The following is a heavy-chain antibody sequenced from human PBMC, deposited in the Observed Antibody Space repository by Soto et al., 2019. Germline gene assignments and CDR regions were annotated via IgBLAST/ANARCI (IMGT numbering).Heavy chain of an antibody. CDR1: GFTFSSYW. D-gene: IGHD2-15*01. CDR2: IKQDGSEK. Sequence: GGSLRLSCAASGFTFSSYWMSWVRQAPGKGLEWVANIKQDGSEKYYVDSVKGRFTISRDNAKISLYLQMNSLRAEDTAVYYCARTNPIYCSGGSCYSGYYGMDVWGQGTTVTVSS. CDR3: ARTNPIYCSGGSCYSGYYGMDV. V-gene: IGHV3-7*05. J-gene: IGHJ6*02.